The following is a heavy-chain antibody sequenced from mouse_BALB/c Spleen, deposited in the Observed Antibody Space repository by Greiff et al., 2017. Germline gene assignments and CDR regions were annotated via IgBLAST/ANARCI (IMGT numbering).Heavy chain of an antibody. CDR2: INPYNGAT. J-gene: IGHJ2*01. CDR1: GYSFTGYY. CDR3: AREEGYTTATSY. D-gene: IGHD1-2*01. Sequence: EVQLQQSGPELVKPGASVKLSCKASGYSFTGYYMHWVKQSHVKSLEWIGRINPYNGATSYNQNFKDKASLTVDKSSSTAYMELHSLTSEDSAVYYCAREEGYTTATSYWGQGTTLTVSS. V-gene: IGHV1-31*01.